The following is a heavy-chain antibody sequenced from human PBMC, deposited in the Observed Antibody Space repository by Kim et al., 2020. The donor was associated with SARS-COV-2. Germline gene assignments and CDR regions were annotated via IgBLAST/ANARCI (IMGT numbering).Heavy chain of an antibody. CDR1: GYTFTGYY. V-gene: IGHV1-2*02. J-gene: IGHJ6*02. D-gene: IGHD3-10*01. Sequence: ASVKVSCKASGYTFTGYYMHWVRQAPGQGLEWMGWINPNSGGTNYAQKFQGRVTMTRDTSISTAYMELSRLRSDDTVVYYCARERDYYGSGSYPTGGMDVWGQGTTVTVSS. CDR2: INPNSGGT. CDR3: ARERDYYGSGSYPTGGMDV.